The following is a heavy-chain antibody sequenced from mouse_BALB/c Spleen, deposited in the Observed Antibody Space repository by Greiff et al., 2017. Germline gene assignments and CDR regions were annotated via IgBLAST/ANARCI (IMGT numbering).Heavy chain of an antibody. CDR1: GYTFTSYW. CDR2: IYPGDGDT. V-gene: IGHV1-87*01. D-gene: IGHD2-10*02. J-gene: IGHJ2*01. CDR3: ARRELEYGNPFDY. Sequence: QVQLKESGAELARPGASVKLSCKASGYTFTSYWMQWVKQRPGQGLEWIGAIYPGDGDTRYTQKFKGKATLTADKSSSTAYMQLSSLASEDSAVYYCARRELEYGNPFDYWGQGTTLTVSS.